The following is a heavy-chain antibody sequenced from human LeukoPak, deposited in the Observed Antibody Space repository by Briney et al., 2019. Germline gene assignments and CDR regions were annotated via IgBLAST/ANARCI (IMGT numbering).Heavy chain of an antibody. V-gene: IGHV4-34*01. CDR1: GGSFSGYY. J-gene: IGHJ4*02. Sequence: PSETLSLTCAVYGGSFSGYYWSWIRQPPGKGLEWIGEINHSGSTNYNPSLKSRVTISVDTSKNQFSLKLSSVTAADTAVYYCARFGYYFDYWGQGTLVTVSS. CDR3: ARFGYYFDY. CDR2: INHSGST. D-gene: IGHD3-16*01.